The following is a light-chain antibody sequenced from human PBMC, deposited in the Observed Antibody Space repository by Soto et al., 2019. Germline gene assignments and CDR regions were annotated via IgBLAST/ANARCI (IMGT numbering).Light chain of an antibody. J-gene: IGKJ1*01. CDR2: KAS. Sequence: DIQMTQSPSTLSASVENRVTITCRASQSINSWLAWYQQKPGRPHKLLIYKASSLESGVPSRFSGSGSGTEFTLTISSLQPDDFATYYCQQYTSYSTFGQGTKVEIK. V-gene: IGKV1-5*03. CDR3: QQYTSYST. CDR1: QSINSW.